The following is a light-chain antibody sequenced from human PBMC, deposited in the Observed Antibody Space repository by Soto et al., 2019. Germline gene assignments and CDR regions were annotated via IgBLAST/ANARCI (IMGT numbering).Light chain of an antibody. V-gene: IGKV3-15*01. CDR3: QQYNSWPLIT. Sequence: EIVLTQSPATLSLSPGERATLSCRASQTVSSSLAWYQQKPGQAPRLLIFGASTRATGIPDRFSGSGSGTDFTLTISFLQSEDFAVYYCQQYNSWPLITFGPGTRLEIK. CDR1: QTVSSS. CDR2: GAS. J-gene: IGKJ5*01.